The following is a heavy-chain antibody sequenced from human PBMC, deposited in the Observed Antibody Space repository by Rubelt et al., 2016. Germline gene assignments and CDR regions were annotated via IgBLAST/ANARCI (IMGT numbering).Heavy chain of an antibody. CDR1: GFTFTYSW. D-gene: IGHD6-13*01. CDR2: IKEDGSDK. CDR3: ARGQTLAAAILDY. Sequence: EVQLVESGGGLVQPGGSLRLSCAASGFTFTYSWMSWVRQAPGKGLEWVANIKEDGSDKYYVDSVKGRFTISRDNTKNSLYLQMNSLRAEDTAVYYCARGQTLAAAILDYWGQGTLVTVSS. J-gene: IGHJ4*02. V-gene: IGHV3-7*01.